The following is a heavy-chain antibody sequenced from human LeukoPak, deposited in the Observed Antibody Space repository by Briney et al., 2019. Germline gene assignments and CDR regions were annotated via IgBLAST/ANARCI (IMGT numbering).Heavy chain of an antibody. CDR3: ARPYYVAANYYFDY. CDR2: ISGRGDVI. CDR1: GFTFSNYE. Sequence: PGVSLRLSCAASGFTFSNYEMNWVRQAPGKGLEWVSYISGRGDVIYYADSVKGRFTISRDNAKNSLYLQMNSLRAEDTAVYYCARPYYVAANYYFDYWGQGTLVTASS. D-gene: IGHD1-26*01. V-gene: IGHV3-48*03. J-gene: IGHJ4*02.